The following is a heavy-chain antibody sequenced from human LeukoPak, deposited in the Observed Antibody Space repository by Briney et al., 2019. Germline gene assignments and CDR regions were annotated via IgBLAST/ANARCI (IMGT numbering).Heavy chain of an antibody. Sequence: GGSLRLSCAASGFTFSSCAMHWVRQGPGKGLECVAVISYDGSNKYYADSVKGRFTISRDNSKNTLYLQMNSLRAEDTAVYYCARDGGHYYDSGGQGTLVTVSS. CDR2: ISYDGSNK. J-gene: IGHJ4*02. V-gene: IGHV3-30-3*01. CDR3: ARDGGHYYDS. D-gene: IGHD3-22*01. CDR1: GFTFSSCA.